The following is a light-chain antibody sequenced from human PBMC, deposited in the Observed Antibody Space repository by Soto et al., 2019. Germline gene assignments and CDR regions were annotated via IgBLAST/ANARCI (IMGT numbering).Light chain of an antibody. CDR1: RCISSC. V-gene: IGKV1D-16*01. CDR3: QPYNSYTHT. J-gene: IGKJ4*01. CDR2: AES. Sequence: DIHMTHSPSTRSSSVLYRVTMTFRSSRCISSCLAWYQHEPEKDHKSLIYAESHLQPGVPSRFSGSGSGTDFTLTLSSLQPEDFATYYCQPYNSYTHTFGGGTKVDIK.